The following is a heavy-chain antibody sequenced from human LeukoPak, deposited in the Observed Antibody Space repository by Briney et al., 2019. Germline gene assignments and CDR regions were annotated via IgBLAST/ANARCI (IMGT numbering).Heavy chain of an antibody. CDR3: ARGLVMAAAGTRDAFKM. D-gene: IGHD6-13*01. J-gene: IGHJ3*02. CDR1: GFTVSSSY. CDR2: IYSGGTT. Sequence: PGGSLRLSCAASGFTVSSSYMSWVRQAPGKGLEWVSVIYSGGTTYYADSVKGRFTISRDNSKNTVYLQMNSLRAEDTAVYYCARGLVMAAAGTRDAFKMWGQGTMVTVSS. V-gene: IGHV3-53*01.